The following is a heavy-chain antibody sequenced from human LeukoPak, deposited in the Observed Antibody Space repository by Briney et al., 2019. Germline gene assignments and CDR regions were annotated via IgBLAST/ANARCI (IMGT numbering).Heavy chain of an antibody. Sequence: PGGSLRLSCAASGFIFNNYYMNWVRQAPGKGLEWVSYISSSSSTIYYADSVKGRFTISRDNAKNSLYLQMNSLRAEDTAVYYCARSVDIDYWGQGTLVTVSS. CDR1: GFIFNNYY. D-gene: IGHD5-12*01. CDR3: ARSVDIDY. V-gene: IGHV3-48*01. J-gene: IGHJ4*02. CDR2: ISSSSSTI.